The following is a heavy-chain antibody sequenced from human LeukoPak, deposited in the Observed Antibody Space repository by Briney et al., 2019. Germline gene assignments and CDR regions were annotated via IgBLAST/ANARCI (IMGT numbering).Heavy chain of an antibody. Sequence: PSQTLSLTCTVSGGSISSGGYYWGWLRQPPGKGLEWLGYIYHSGSTYYNPSLKSRVTISVDRSKNQFSLKLSSVTAADTAVYYCASRPPYYPGDGSFDIWGQGTMVADSS. V-gene: IGHV4-30-2*01. CDR2: IYHSGST. J-gene: IGHJ3*02. CDR1: GGSISSGGYY. CDR3: ASRPPYYPGDGSFDI. D-gene: IGHD1-26*01.